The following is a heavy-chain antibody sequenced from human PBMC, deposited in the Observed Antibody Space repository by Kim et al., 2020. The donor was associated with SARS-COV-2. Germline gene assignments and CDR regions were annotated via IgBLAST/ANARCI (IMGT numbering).Heavy chain of an antibody. CDR2: INPKSGGT. D-gene: IGHD3-22*01. J-gene: IGHJ5*02. V-gene: IGHV1-2*02. CDR3: ARRASITMIVVVYNWFDP. CDR1: GYTFTGYY. Sequence: ASVKVSCKASGYTFTGYYMHWVRQAPGQGLEWMGWINPKSGGTNYAQKFQGRVTMTRDTSISTAYMELSRLRSDDTAVYYCARRASITMIVVVYNWFDPWGQGTLVTVSS.